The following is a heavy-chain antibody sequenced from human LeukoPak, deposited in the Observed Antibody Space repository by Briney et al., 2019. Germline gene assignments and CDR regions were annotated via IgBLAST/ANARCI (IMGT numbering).Heavy chain of an antibody. V-gene: IGHV1-24*01. Sequence: ASVKVSCKVSGNSLRDTSIHWVRQAPGQWLEWMGGFEPEDGEPIFAQTFQGRLSMTEDTSTDTAHMELSSLTVEDTAVYYCATADKWEPLDYWGQGTLVTVSS. CDR1: GNSLRDTS. CDR3: ATADKWEPLDY. D-gene: IGHD1-26*01. CDR2: FEPEDGEP. J-gene: IGHJ4*02.